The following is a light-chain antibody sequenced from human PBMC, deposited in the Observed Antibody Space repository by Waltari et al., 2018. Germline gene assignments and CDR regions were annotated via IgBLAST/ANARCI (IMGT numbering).Light chain of an antibody. CDR1: DFHPGEGYD. CDR3: QSYDSSLSGDV. CDR2: GNS. V-gene: IGLV1-40*01. J-gene: IGLJ1*01. Sequence: QSVLRQPPSVSGAPGQRVTISCIGTDFHPGEGYDAPWYQQFPGSAPKLRIFGNSNRPSGVPDRFSGSKSGNSASLAITGLQAEDEAEYYCQSYDSSLSGDVFGPGTKVTVL.